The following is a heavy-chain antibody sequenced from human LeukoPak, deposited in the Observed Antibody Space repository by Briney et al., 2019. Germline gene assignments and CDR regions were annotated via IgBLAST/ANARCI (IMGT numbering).Heavy chain of an antibody. CDR2: ISYSGST. J-gene: IGHJ4*02. D-gene: IGHD4-17*01. V-gene: IGHV4-59*11. Sequence: SETLSLTFTVSGASIGSHYWGWIRQPPGKTLEWIGYISYSGSTNYDRSLKSRVTISLDTSKNQFSLRLSSVTAADTAVYYCATYYGADILFDCWGQGALVTVSS. CDR3: ATYYGADILFDC. CDR1: GASIGSHY.